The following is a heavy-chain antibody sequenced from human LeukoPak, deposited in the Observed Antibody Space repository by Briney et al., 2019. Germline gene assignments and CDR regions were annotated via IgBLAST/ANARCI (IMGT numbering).Heavy chain of an antibody. J-gene: IGHJ6*02. CDR2: INTSTGNP. D-gene: IGHD6-6*01. CDR1: GYTFTSYA. V-gene: IGHV7-4-1*02. CDR3: ARELIAAPGDYYYYYYGMDV. Sequence: ASVKVSCKASGYTFTSYAMNWVRQAPGQGLEWMGWINTSTGNPTYAQGFTGRFVFSLDTSVSTAYLQISSLKAEDTAVYYCARELIAAPGDYYYYYYGMDVWGQGTTVTVSS.